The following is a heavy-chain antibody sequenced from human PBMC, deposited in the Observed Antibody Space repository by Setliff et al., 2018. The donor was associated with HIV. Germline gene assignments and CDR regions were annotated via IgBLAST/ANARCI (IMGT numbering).Heavy chain of an antibody. CDR3: AMSYTDTSGYLN. V-gene: IGHV3-73*01. Sequence: PSETLSLSCAASGFTFSGSAMHWVRQASGKGLEWVGRIRSKAFNYATSYAASVNGRLTISRDDSQNTAYLQMNSLKTEDTAVYYCAMSYTDTSGYLNWGQGTLVTVSS. J-gene: IGHJ4*02. D-gene: IGHD3-22*01. CDR2: IRSKAFNYAT. CDR1: GFTFSGSA.